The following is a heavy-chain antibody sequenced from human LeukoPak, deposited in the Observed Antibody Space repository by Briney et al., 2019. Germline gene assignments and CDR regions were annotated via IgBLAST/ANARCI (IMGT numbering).Heavy chain of an antibody. D-gene: IGHD4-17*01. CDR2: INHSGST. CDR3: ARGGWGHDYGDYQYWFDP. V-gene: IGHV4-34*01. Sequence: SETLSLTCTVSGGSISSYYWSWIRQPPGKGLEWIGEINHSGSTNYNPSLKSRVTISVDTSKNQFSLKLSSVTAADTAVYYCARGGWGHDYGDYQYWFDPWGQGTLVTVSS. CDR1: GGSISSYY. J-gene: IGHJ5*02.